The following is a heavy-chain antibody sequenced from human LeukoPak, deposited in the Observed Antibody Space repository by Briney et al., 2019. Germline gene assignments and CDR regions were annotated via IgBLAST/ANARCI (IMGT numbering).Heavy chain of an antibody. CDR2: ISSSSSTI. J-gene: IGHJ2*01. V-gene: IGHV3-48*04. D-gene: IGHD6-19*01. CDR3: ARDSSFYSSGQAEL. CDR1: GFTFSSYS. Sequence: PGGSLRLSCAASGFTFSSYSMNWVRQAPGKGLEWVSYISSSSSTIYYADSVKGRFTISRDNAKNSLYLQMESLRSDDTAVYYCARDSSFYSSGQAELWGRGTLVTVSS.